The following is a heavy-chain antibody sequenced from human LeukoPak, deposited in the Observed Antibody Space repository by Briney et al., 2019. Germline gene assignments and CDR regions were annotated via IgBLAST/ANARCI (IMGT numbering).Heavy chain of an antibody. CDR1: GFTFSSYA. CDR2: ISGSGGST. Sequence: GGSLRLSCAASGFTFSSYAMSWVRQAPGKGLEWVSAISGSGGSTYYADSVKGRFTISRDNSKNTLYLQMNSLRAEDTAVYYCAKIRGQFVVVPAGRWFDPWGQGTLVTVSS. J-gene: IGHJ5*02. CDR3: AKIRGQFVVVPAGRWFDP. D-gene: IGHD2-2*01. V-gene: IGHV3-23*01.